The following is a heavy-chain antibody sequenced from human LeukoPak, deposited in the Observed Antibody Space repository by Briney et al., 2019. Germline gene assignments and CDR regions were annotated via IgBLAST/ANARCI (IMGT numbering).Heavy chain of an antibody. CDR3: ARDEVAGNNWFDP. D-gene: IGHD6-19*01. CDR1: GGSISSYY. Sequence: SETLSLTCTVSGGSISSYYWSWIRQPPGKGLEWIGYIYYSGSTNYNPSLKSRVTISVDTSKNQFSLKLSSVTAADTAVYYCARDEVAGNNWFDPWGQGTLVTVSS. V-gene: IGHV4-59*12. J-gene: IGHJ5*02. CDR2: IYYSGST.